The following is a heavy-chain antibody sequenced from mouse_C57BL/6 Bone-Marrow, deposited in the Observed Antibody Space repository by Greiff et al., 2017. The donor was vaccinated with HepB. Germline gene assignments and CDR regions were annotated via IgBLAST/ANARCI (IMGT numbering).Heavy chain of an antibody. Sequence: QVQLQQPGAELVKPGASVKLSRKASGYTFTSYWMQWVKQRPGQGLEWIGEIDPSDSYTNYNQKFKGKATLTVDTSSSTAYMQLSSLTSEDSAVYYCARDDGYYYAMDYWGQGTSVTVSS. V-gene: IGHV1-50*01. CDR2: IDPSDSYT. CDR3: ARDDGYYYAMDY. D-gene: IGHD2-3*01. CDR1: GYTFTSYW. J-gene: IGHJ4*01.